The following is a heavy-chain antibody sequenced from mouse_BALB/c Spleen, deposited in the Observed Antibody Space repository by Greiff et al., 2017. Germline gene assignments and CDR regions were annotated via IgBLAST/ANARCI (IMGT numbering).Heavy chain of an antibody. CDR3: ARDGGFAY. CDR1: GFTFSDYY. CDR2: ISDGGSYT. V-gene: IGHV5-4*02. Sequence: DVHLVESGGVLVKPGGSLKLSCAASGFTFSDYYMYWVRQTPERRLEWVATISDGGSYTYYPDSVKGRFTISRDNAKNNLYLQMSSLKSEDTAMYYCARDGGFAYWGQGTLVTVSA. J-gene: IGHJ3*01.